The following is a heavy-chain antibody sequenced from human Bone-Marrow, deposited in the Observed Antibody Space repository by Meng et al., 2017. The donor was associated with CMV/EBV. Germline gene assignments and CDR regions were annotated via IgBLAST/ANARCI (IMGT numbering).Heavy chain of an antibody. J-gene: IGHJ6*02. Sequence: GESLKISCAASGFMFSGSDIHWVCQASGKGLEWVGRIRSKANSYATTYGVPVTGRFIISRDDSQNTAYLQMNSLKTEDTAVYYCARQTNIRSQLVGGYYYYAVDVWGQRTTVTVSS. CDR1: GFMFSGSD. CDR2: IRSKANSYAT. D-gene: IGHD3-10*01. V-gene: IGHV3-73*01. CDR3: ARQTNIRSQLVGGYYYYAVDV.